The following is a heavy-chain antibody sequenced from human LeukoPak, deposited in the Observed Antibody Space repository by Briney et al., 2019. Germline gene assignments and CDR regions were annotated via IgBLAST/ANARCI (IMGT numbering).Heavy chain of an antibody. CDR2: IYPGDSDT. Sequence: GGSLQISCKGSGYHFTSYWIGGVRQMPGKGLEWMGIIYPGDSDTRYSPSVQGQVTISADKSISTAYLQWSSLKASDTAMYYCARPTGLAYCGGDCPNHDAFDIWGQGTMVTVSS. J-gene: IGHJ3*02. D-gene: IGHD2-21*02. V-gene: IGHV5-51*01. CDR1: GYHFTSYW. CDR3: ARPTGLAYCGGDCPNHDAFDI.